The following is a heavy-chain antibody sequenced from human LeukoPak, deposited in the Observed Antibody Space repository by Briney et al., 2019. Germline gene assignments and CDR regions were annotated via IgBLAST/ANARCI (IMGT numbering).Heavy chain of an antibody. Sequence: SGPALLQPAPTLTLTCTLSGFSLTTLGMCVSWIRQPPVKALEWLARIDCDDDKYYSTSLKTRLTISKVTSKIQVVLTMTNMDPVNTSTYHCARIRPVFDSSRYYYFDHWGQGALVTASS. D-gene: IGHD3-22*01. CDR3: ARIRPVFDSSRYYYFDH. CDR1: GFSLTTLGMC. J-gene: IGHJ4*02. CDR2: IDCDDDK. V-gene: IGHV2-70*11.